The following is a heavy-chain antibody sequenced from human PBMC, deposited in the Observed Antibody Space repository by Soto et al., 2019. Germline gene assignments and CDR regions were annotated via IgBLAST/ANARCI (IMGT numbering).Heavy chain of an antibody. V-gene: IGHV4-39*01. D-gene: IGHD5-18*01. CDR2: IYYSGST. CDR1: GGSISSSSYY. J-gene: IGHJ5*02. CDR3: ERTRYSYGYFCT. Sequence: SETLSLTCTVSGGSISSSSYYWGWIRQPPGKGLEWIGSIYYSGSTYYNPSLKSRVTISVDTSKNQFSLKLSSVTAADTAVYYCERTRYSYGYFCTWGPGTLVTVSS.